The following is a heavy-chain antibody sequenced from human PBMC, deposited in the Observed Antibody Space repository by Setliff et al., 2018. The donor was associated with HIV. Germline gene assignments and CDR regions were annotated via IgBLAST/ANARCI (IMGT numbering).Heavy chain of an antibody. CDR3: ARDNRTGYSGGWPLDY. CDR2: INPNTGCT. Sequence: ASVKVSCKASGYFFTAYYMHWVRQAPGQGLEWMAWINPNTGCTQYAQKFQGRVTVTRDTPISTAYMEIKKLTSDDTAVYYCARDNRTGYSGGWPLDYWGQGTVVTVSS. V-gene: IGHV1-2*02. J-gene: IGHJ4*02. D-gene: IGHD5-12*01. CDR1: GYFFTAYY.